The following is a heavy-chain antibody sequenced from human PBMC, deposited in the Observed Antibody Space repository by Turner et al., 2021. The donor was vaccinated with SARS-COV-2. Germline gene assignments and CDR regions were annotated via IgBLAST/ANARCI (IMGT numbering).Heavy chain of an antibody. Sequence: QVQVVQSVAEVKRAGASGKVTAKGSGYTLPDFSMHWVRQATGKGVVRMGGFDPEEGETIYAQKFQGRGTMTEDTSTDTAYMELSSLRSKATDVYYCATATAIYGIYRNYYYNDGMDVWGQGTTVTVSS. CDR2: FDPEEGET. J-gene: IGHJ6*02. D-gene: IGHD4-17*01. V-gene: IGHV1-24*01. CDR3: ATATAIYGIYRNYYYNDGMDV. CDR1: GYTLPDFS.